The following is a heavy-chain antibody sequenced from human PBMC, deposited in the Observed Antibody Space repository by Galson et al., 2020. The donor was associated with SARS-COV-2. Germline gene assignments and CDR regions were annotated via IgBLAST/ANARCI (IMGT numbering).Heavy chain of an antibody. V-gene: IGHV3-9*01. CDR3: AKDYDYYDSSGYCDY. J-gene: IGHJ4*02. CDR1: GFTFDDYA. CDR2: ISWNSGSI. D-gene: IGHD3-22*01. Sequence: TGGSLRLSCAASGFTFDDYAMHWVRQAPGKGLEWVSGISWNSGSIGYADSVKGRFTISRDNAKNSLYLQMNSLRAEDTALYYCAKDYDYYDSSGYCDYWGQGTLVTVSS.